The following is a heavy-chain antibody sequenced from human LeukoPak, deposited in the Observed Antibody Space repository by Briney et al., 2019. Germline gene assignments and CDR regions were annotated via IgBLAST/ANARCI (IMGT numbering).Heavy chain of an antibody. D-gene: IGHD2-8*01. Sequence: GDSLKISCKASGYTFTDSWIGWVRQKSGKGLEWLAVIHPADSGSRYSPSFQGQVFISVDRSMNTAYLQWSSLKASDSAVYYCVKGWRGSLYDPADHWGQGTLVTVSP. CDR3: VKGWRGSLYDPADH. J-gene: IGHJ5*02. CDR2: IHPADSGS. V-gene: IGHV5-51*06. CDR1: GYTFTDSW.